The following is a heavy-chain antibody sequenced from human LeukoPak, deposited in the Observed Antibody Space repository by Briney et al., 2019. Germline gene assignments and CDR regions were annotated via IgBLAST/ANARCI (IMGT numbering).Heavy chain of an antibody. Sequence: SETLSLTCSVSSGSINNYYWSWIRQTPGKGLEWIGYILSSGSTNYNPSVKSRVTISVDTSKNQFSLKLSSVTAADTAVYYCARTNQISEAAFDIWGQGTMVIVSS. V-gene: IGHV4-59*01. J-gene: IGHJ3*02. CDR3: ARTNQISEAAFDI. CDR2: ILSSGST. CDR1: SGSINNYY. D-gene: IGHD1-14*01.